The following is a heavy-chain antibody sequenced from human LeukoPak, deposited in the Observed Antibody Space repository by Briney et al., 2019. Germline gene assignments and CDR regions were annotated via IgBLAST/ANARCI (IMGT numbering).Heavy chain of an antibody. Sequence: ASVKVSCKASGYTFTSYGISWVRQAPGQGLGWMGWISAYNGNTNYAQKLQGRVTMTTDTSTSTAYMELRSLRSDDTAVSYCARDRRVYDFWSGYYTVDWFDPWGQGTLVTVSS. CDR2: ISAYNGNT. CDR1: GYTFTSYG. CDR3: ARDRRVYDFWSGYYTVDWFDP. D-gene: IGHD3-3*01. J-gene: IGHJ5*02. V-gene: IGHV1-18*01.